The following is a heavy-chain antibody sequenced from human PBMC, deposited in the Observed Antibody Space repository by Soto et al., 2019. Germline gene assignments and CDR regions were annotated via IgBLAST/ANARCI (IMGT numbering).Heavy chain of an antibody. V-gene: IGHV3-23*01. J-gene: IGHJ5*02. Sequence: PGGSLRLSCAASGFTFSSYAMSWVRQAPGKGLQWVSAISGSGGSTYYADSVNGRFTISRDNSKNPLYLQMNSLRAEDTAVYYCAKQGVVPAASWFDPWGQGTLVTVSS. D-gene: IGHD2-2*01. CDR3: AKQGVVPAASWFDP. CDR2: ISGSGGST. CDR1: GFTFSSYA.